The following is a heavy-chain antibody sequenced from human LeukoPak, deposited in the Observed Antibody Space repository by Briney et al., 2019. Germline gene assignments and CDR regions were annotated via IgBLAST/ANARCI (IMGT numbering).Heavy chain of an antibody. CDR1: GYSFTSYW. CDR3: ARQTYCGVDCTQLFDC. J-gene: IGHJ4*02. D-gene: IGHD2-21*02. V-gene: IGHV5-51*01. CDR2: IYPGDSDT. Sequence: GESLKISCKGSGYSFTSYWIGWVRQMPGKGLEWMGSIYPGDSDTRYSPSFQGQVTISADKSISTAYLQWSSLKASDTAMYYCARQTYCGVDCTQLFDCWGQGTLVTVSS.